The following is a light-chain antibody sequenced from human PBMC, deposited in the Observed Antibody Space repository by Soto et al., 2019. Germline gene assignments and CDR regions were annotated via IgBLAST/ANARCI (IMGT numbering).Light chain of an antibody. CDR1: QSVSSY. CDR2: DAS. Sequence: EIVLTQSPATLSLSPGAIATLSFRDSQSVSSYLAWYQQKPGQAPRLLIYDASNRATGIPARFSGSGSGTDFTLTISSLEPEDFAVYYCQQRSNWPPITFGQGTRLEIK. CDR3: QQRSNWPPIT. J-gene: IGKJ5*01. V-gene: IGKV3-11*01.